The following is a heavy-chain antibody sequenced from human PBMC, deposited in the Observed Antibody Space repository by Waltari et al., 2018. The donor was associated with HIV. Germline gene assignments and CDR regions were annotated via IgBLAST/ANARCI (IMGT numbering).Heavy chain of an antibody. D-gene: IGHD6-19*01. CDR1: GFTFSSSS. Sequence: EVQLVESGGGLVKPGGSLRLSCAASGFTFSSSSMNWVRQAPGKGLEWVSSISSSSSYIYYADSVKGRFTISRDNAKNSLYLQMNSLRAEDTAVYYCARDHDLGTVAGTKVGYWGQGTLVTVSS. CDR3: ARDHDLGTVAGTKVGY. CDR2: ISSSSSYI. V-gene: IGHV3-21*01. J-gene: IGHJ4*02.